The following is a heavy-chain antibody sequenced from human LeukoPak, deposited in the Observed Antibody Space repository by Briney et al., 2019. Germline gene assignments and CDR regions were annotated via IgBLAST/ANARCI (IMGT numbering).Heavy chain of an antibody. Sequence: AASVKVSCKASGYTFTGYYMHWVRQAPGQGLEWMGRINPNSGGTNYAQKFQGRVTMTRDTSISTAYMELSRLRSDDTAVYYCARDWHSSSSYGMDVWGQGTTVTVSS. D-gene: IGHD6-6*01. CDR2: INPNSGGT. J-gene: IGHJ6*02. CDR1: GYTFTGYY. V-gene: IGHV1-2*06. CDR3: ARDWHSSSSYGMDV.